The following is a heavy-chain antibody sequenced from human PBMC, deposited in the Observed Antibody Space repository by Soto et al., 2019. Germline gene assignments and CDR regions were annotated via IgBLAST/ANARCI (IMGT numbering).Heavy chain of an antibody. J-gene: IGHJ6*02. D-gene: IGHD2-2*01. V-gene: IGHV4-31*03. CDR1: CGSISSGGYY. CDR2: IYYSGST. Sequence: PSETLSLTCTFSCGSISSGGYYWSWIRQHPGKGLEWIGYIYYSGSTYYNPSLKSRVTISVDTSKNQFSLKLSSVTAADTAVYYCARDCSSTSCPDGPGMDVWGQGTTVTVSS. CDR3: ARDCSSTSCPDGPGMDV.